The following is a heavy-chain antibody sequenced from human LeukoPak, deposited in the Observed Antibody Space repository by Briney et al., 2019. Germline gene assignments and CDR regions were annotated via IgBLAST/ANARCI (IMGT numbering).Heavy chain of an antibody. J-gene: IGHJ6*03. CDR1: GYTFTSYY. CDR2: INPSGGST. D-gene: IGHD3-22*01. CDR3: VKGYYYDSNGLQNFSYYMDV. V-gene: IGHV1-46*01. Sequence: ASVKVSCKASGYTFTSYYMHWVRQAPGQGLEWMGIINPSGGSTSYAQKFQGRVTMTRDMSTSTVYMELSSLRSEDTAVYYCVKGYYYDSNGLQNFSYYMDVWGKGTTVTVSS.